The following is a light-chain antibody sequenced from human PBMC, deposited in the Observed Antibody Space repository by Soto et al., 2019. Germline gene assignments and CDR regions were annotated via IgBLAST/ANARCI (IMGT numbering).Light chain of an antibody. V-gene: IGKV1-17*03. CDR2: DAS. J-gene: IGKJ5*01. CDR1: QGISNH. CDR3: LHHQNFPLT. Sequence: DIQMTQSPSAMSASVGDRVTITCRASQGISNHLVWFQLKPGKVPKRLIYDASSLQTGVQSRFSGSGSGTDFTLTISCQQPEDLGSYYCLHHQNFPLTFGQGPRLEAK.